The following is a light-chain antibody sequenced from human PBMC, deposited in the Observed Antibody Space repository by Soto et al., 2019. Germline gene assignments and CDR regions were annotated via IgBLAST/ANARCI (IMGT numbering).Light chain of an antibody. CDR2: AAS. J-gene: IGKJ1*01. Sequence: DIQMTQSPSSLAASVGDRVSITCRASQNINKYLNWYQHKPGKAPQVLIYAASNLQSGVPSRFSGTGSGTEFTLTITGLQPEDVATYYCQHSSSFPRTVGQGTKVEIK. CDR3: QHSSSFPRT. V-gene: IGKV1-39*01. CDR1: QNINKY.